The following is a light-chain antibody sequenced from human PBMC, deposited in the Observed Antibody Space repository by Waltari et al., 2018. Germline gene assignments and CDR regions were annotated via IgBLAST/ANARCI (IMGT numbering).Light chain of an antibody. J-gene: IGLJ2*01. CDR1: RSNTGAGYD. V-gene: IGLV1-40*01. CDR2: GNS. Sequence: QSVLTQPPSVSGAPGQRVTIPCTGSRSNTGAGYDVHWYQQLPGTAPKLLIYGNSNRPSGVPDRFSGSKSGTSASLAITGLQAEDEADYYCQSYDSSLSVVFGGGTKLTVL. CDR3: QSYDSSLSVV.